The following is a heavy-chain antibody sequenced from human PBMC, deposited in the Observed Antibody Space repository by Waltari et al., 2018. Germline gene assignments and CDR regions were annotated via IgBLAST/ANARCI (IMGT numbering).Heavy chain of an antibody. V-gene: IGHV3-9*01. CDR1: GFTFDDYA. Sequence: EVQLVESGGGLVHPGRSLSLSCPASGFTFDDYAMPWFRQAPGKGLEWVAGINWNSDSIGYGDSVKGRFTISRDNARNSLYLQMNSLTTEDTAVYYCLKKNDEVYDRNGLVYDAFDVWGQGTMVTVST. J-gene: IGHJ3*01. CDR2: INWNSDSI. CDR3: LKKNDEVYDRNGLVYDAFDV. D-gene: IGHD3-22*01.